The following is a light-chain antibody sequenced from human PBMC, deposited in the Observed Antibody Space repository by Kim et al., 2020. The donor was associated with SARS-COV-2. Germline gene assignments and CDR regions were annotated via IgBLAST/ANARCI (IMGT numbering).Light chain of an antibody. CDR3: QQYNDWLT. J-gene: IGKJ4*01. CDR1: QSVSSA. CDR2: GAS. Sequence: SVSPGERATLSCRASQSVSSALAWYQQKPGQAPRLLIYGASTRATGIPARFSGSGSGTEFTLTISSLQSEDFAVYYCQQYNDWLTFGGGTNVDIK. V-gene: IGKV3-15*01.